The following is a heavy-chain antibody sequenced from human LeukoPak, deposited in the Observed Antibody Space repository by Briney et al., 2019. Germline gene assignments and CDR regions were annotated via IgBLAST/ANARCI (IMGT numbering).Heavy chain of an antibody. CDR3: ARGTAADY. D-gene: IGHD6-13*01. J-gene: IGHJ4*02. Sequence: PGGSLRLSCAASGFTFTSYGMHWVRQAPGKGLEWVAFISTDGSNKYYADSVKGRFTISRDNSKNTLFLQMNSLRAEDTAVYYCARGTAADYWGQGTLVTVSS. CDR1: GFTFTSYG. V-gene: IGHV3-30*03. CDR2: ISTDGSNK.